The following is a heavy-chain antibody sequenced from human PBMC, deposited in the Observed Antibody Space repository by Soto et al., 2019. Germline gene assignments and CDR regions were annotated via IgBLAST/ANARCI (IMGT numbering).Heavy chain of an antibody. CDR2: ISSSSSYI. CDR1: GFTFSSYS. J-gene: IGHJ4*02. Sequence: GGSLRLACAASGFTFSSYSMNWVRQAPGKGLEWVSSISSSSSYIYYADSVKGRFTISRDNAKNSLYLQMNSLRAEDTAVYYCARPPSMTQVSIDYWGQGTLVTVSS. V-gene: IGHV3-21*01. D-gene: IGHD2-21*02. CDR3: ARPPSMTQVSIDY.